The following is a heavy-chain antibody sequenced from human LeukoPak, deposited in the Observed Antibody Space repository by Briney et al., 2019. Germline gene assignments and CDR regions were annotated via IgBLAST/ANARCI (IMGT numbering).Heavy chain of an antibody. V-gene: IGHV1-18*01. CDR1: GYTFTSYG. Sequence: ASVKVSCKASGYTFTSYGISWVRQAPGQGLEWMGWISGYNGNTNYAQKLQGRVTMTTNTSTNTAYMELRSLRSDDTAVYYCARDLKRGYSSGRYSWGTGSSNDYWGQGTLVTVSS. CDR2: ISGYNGNT. J-gene: IGHJ4*02. D-gene: IGHD6-19*01. CDR3: ARDLKRGYSSGRYSWGTGSSNDY.